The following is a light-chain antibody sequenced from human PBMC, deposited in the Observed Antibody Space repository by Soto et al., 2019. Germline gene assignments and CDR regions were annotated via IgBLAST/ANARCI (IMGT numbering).Light chain of an antibody. J-gene: IGKJ1*01. Sequence: EIVLTQSPGTLSLSPGERATLSCRASQSVSSSYLACYQQKPVQAPRLLICSASSRATGIPDRFSGSGSGTDFPLTISRLEPEDFAVYYCQQYGSSPTFGQGTKVDIK. V-gene: IGKV3-20*01. CDR1: QSVSSSY. CDR3: QQYGSSPT. CDR2: SAS.